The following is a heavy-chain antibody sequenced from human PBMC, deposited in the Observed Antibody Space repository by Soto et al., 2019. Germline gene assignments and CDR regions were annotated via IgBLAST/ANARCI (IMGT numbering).Heavy chain of an antibody. D-gene: IGHD3-3*01. CDR3: ARGGGTILAPLP. CDR1: GYTFTGYF. J-gene: IGHJ5*02. CDR2: INPNSGAT. V-gene: IGHV1-2*02. Sequence: ASVKVSCKASGYTFTGYFMHWVRQAPGQGPEWMGWINPNSGATKYAQKFQGRVTLSRDTSICTAYMELSGLRSDDTAVYYCARGGGTILAPLPWGQGTLVTVSS.